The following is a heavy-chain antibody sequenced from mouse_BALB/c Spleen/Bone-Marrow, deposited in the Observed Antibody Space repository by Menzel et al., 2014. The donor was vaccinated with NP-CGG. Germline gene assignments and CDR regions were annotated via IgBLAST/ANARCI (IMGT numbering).Heavy chain of an antibody. D-gene: IGHD2-12*01. J-gene: IGHJ2*01. V-gene: IGHV14-3*02. CDR2: IDPANGNA. Sequence: VQLKDSGAELVKPGASVKLSCTASGFNIKDTYMHWVKQRPEQGLEWIGRIDPANGNAKYDPKFQGKATITADTSSNTPFLQLSSLTSEDTAVYCCARYRLGAYFDYWGQGTTLTVSS. CDR1: GFNIKDTY. CDR3: ARYRLGAYFDY.